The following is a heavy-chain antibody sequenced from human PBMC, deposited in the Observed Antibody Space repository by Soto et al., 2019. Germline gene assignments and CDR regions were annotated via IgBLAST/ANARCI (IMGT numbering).Heavy chain of an antibody. CDR1: GGSFSGYY. CDR3: ARGKDCSSTSCYMGNWFDP. J-gene: IGHJ5*02. D-gene: IGHD2-2*02. CDR2: INHSGST. Sequence: SETLSLTCAVYGGSFSGYYWSWICQPPGKGLEWIGEINHSGSTNYNPSLKSRVTISVDTSKNQFSLKLSSVTAADTAVYYCARGKDCSSTSCYMGNWFDPWGQGTLVTVSS. V-gene: IGHV4-34*01.